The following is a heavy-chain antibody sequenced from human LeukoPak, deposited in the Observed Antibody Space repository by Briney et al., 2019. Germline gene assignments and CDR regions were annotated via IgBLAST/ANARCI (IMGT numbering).Heavy chain of an antibody. J-gene: IGHJ4*02. V-gene: IGHV3-7*01. CDR2: IKQDGSEK. Sequence: PGGSLRLSCAVSGFTFSRYWMNWVRQAPGKGLEWVANIKQDGSEKNYVDSVKGRFTISRDNAKSSLFLQMNDLRAEDTAVYYCAKGGRGNGEVYWGQGTLVTVSS. CDR3: AKGGRGNGEVY. CDR1: GFTFSRYW. D-gene: IGHD2-8*01.